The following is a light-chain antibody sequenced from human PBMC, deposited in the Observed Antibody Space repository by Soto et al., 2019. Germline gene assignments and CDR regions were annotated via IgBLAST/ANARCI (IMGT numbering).Light chain of an antibody. J-gene: IGLJ2*01. CDR3: GTWDSSLNAVV. CDR2: HNN. Sequence: QSVLTQPPSVSAAQGQKVTISCSGSCSNIGNNYASWYQHLPGTAPKLLIYHNNKRPSGIPDRFSDSKSGTSATLVITGLQTGDEADYYCGTWDSSLNAVVFGGGTKLTVL. CDR1: CSNIGNNY. V-gene: IGLV1-51*01.